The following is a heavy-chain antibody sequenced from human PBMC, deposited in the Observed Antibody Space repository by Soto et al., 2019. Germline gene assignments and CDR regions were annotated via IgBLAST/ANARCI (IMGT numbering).Heavy chain of an antibody. J-gene: IGHJ3*02. CDR3: ARDWYYSDSTGYYHDVFDI. Sequence: TLSLTCTVSGGSINSGDYYWSWIRQPPGKGLEWIGYIYYSGSTYYNPSLKSRITISVDTSKNQFSLKLSSVTAADTAVYYCARDWYYSDSTGYYHDVFDIWGQGTMVTVSS. CDR1: GGSINSGDYY. V-gene: IGHV4-30-4*01. CDR2: IYYSGST. D-gene: IGHD3-22*01.